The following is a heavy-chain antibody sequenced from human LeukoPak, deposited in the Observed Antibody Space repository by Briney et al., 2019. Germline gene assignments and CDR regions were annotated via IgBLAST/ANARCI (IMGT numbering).Heavy chain of an antibody. CDR3: AREADSSSWYRSYYYYYMDV. V-gene: IGHV4-61*02. CDR2: IYTSGST. J-gene: IGHJ6*03. CDR1: GGSISSGSYY. Sequence: SETLSLTCTVSGGSISSGSYYWSWIRQPAGKGLAWIGRIYTSGSTNYNPSLKSRVTISVDTSKNQFSLKLSSVTAADTAVYYCAREADSSSWYRSYYYYYMDVWGKGTTVTISS. D-gene: IGHD6-13*01.